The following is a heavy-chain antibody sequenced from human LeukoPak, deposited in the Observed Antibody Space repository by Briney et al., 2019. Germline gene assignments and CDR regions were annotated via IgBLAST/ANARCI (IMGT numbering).Heavy chain of an antibody. CDR1: GGSMSDYY. CDR2: TYYSGST. D-gene: IGHD2-15*01. J-gene: IGHJ4*02. Sequence: TSETLSLTCIVSGGSMSDYYWSWIRQPPGKGLEWIGYTYYSGSTSYNPSLKSRVIISVDSSKNQFSLRLTPVTAADTAVYYCARHGSSGWYFFHYWGQGTLVTVSS. V-gene: IGHV4-59*08. CDR3: ARHGSSGWYFFHY.